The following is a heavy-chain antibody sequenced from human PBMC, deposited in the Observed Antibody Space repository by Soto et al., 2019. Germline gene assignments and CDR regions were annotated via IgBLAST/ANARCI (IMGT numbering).Heavy chain of an antibody. CDR1: GFTFSSYG. D-gene: IGHD3-10*01. J-gene: IGHJ6*02. CDR2: IWYDGSNK. V-gene: IGHV3-33*01. Sequence: GGSLRLSCAASGFTFSSYGMHWVRQAPGKGLEWVAVIWYDGSNKYYADSVKGRFTISRDNSKNTLYLQMNSLRAEDTAVYYCARDLWFGGYYPYGMDFWGPGTMVTLSS. CDR3: ARDLWFGGYYPYGMDF.